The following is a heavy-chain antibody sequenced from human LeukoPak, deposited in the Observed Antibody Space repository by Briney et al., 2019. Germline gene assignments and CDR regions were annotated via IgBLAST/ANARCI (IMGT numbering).Heavy chain of an antibody. J-gene: IGHJ6*02. CDR1: GGTFSSYA. CDR2: IIPILGIA. V-gene: IGHV1-69*04. Sequence: ASVKVSCKASGGTFSSYAISWARQAPGQGLEWMGRIIPILGIANYAQKFQGRVTITADKSTSTAYMELSSLRSEDTAVYYCARDQDGAGRATYYYYGMDVWGQGTTVTVSS. CDR3: ARDQDGAGRATYYYYGMDV. D-gene: IGHD2-15*01.